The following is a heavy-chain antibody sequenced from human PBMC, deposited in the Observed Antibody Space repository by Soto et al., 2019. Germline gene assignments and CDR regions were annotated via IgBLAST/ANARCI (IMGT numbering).Heavy chain of an antibody. Sequence: SVKVSCKASGGTFSSYAISWVRQAPGQGLEWMGGIIPIFGTANFAQKFQGRVTITADESTSTAYMELSSLRSEDTAVYYCARAIAVAGTRLPLYYYYYGMDVWGQGTTVTVSS. CDR2: IIPIFGTA. CDR3: ARAIAVAGTRLPLYYYYYGMDV. D-gene: IGHD6-19*01. V-gene: IGHV1-69*01. J-gene: IGHJ6*02. CDR1: GGTFSSYA.